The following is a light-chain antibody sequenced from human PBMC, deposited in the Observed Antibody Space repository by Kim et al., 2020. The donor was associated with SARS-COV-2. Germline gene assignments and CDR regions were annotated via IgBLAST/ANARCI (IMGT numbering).Light chain of an antibody. J-gene: IGLJ2*01. CDR1: SLRSYY. CDR3: NSRDSSGNHLDVV. V-gene: IGLV3-19*01. CDR2: GKN. Sequence: SSELTHDPAVSVALGQTVRITCQGDSLRSYYASWYQQKPGQAPVLVIYGKNNRPSGIPDRFSGSSSGNTASLTITGAQAEDDADYYCNSRDSSGNHLDVVFGGGTQLTVL.